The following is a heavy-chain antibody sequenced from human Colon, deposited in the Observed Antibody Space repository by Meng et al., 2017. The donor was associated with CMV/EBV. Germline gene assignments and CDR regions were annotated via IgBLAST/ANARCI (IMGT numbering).Heavy chain of an antibody. V-gene: IGHV1-69*10. CDR1: GGAFTNYG. CDR3: ATGDVDTAVFDAFNI. Sequence: SVKVSCKASGGAFTNYGISWVRQAPGQGLEWMGGTIPVIGRPNYAQKFQDRVTITADKSTSTAYMELSSLKSHDTAVYYCATGDVDTAVFDAFNIWGQGTLVTVSS. J-gene: IGHJ3*02. CDR2: TIPVIGRP. D-gene: IGHD5-18*01.